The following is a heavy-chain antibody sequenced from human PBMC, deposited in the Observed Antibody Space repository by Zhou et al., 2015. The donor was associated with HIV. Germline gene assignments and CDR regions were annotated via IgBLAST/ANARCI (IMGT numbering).Heavy chain of an antibody. V-gene: IGHV1-24*01. CDR3: ATLLSRVPDCTGGVCYTGWFDP. D-gene: IGHD2-8*02. CDR1: GGSFSSFA. J-gene: IGHJ5*02. CDR2: FDPEDGET. Sequence: QVQLVQSGAEVQKPGSSVKVSCKASGGSFSSFAINWVRQAPGQGLEWMGGFDPEDGETIYAQKFQGRVTMTEDTSTDTAYMELSSLRSEDTAVYYCATLLSRVPDCTGGVCYTGWFDPWGQGTLVTVSS.